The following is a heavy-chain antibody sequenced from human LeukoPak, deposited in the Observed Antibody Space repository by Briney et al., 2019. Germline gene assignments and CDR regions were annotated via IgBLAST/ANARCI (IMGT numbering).Heavy chain of an antibody. CDR3: ARDMTTILGYSSSWERKPFDY. J-gene: IGHJ4*02. D-gene: IGHD6-13*01. CDR1: GHTFTGYY. V-gene: IGHV1-2*02. CDR2: INPNSGGT. Sequence: ASVKVSCKASGHTFTGYYMHWMRQAPAQGLEWMGWINPNSGGTNYAQKFQGRVTMTRDTSISTAYMELSRLRSDDTAVYYCARDMTTILGYSSSWERKPFDYWGQGTLVTVSS.